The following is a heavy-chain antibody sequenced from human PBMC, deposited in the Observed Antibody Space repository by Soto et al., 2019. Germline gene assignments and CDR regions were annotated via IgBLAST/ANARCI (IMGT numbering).Heavy chain of an antibody. V-gene: IGHV3-74*01. CDR3: ARGALGAFDL. CDR2: IYSNGTST. J-gene: IGHJ3*01. Sequence: EVQLVESGGGLVQPGESLRLSCAASGFTFDYYWMHWVRQAPGKGLVWVSRIYSNGTSTTYADSVKGRINISRDNANNPVPLQVTNLPADDTTVYLSARGALGAFDLWGQGTVVTVSS. D-gene: IGHD3-16*01. CDR1: GFTFDYYW.